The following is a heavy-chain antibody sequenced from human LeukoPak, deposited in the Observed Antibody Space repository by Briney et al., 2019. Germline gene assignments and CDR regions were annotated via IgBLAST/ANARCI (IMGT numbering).Heavy chain of an antibody. D-gene: IGHD2-2*01. CDR2: IHHSGST. Sequence: SETLSLTCAVYVDSFSDHYWTWIRQPPGKGLEWIGEIHHSGSTNYRLSLKSRVSISVDRSKNQFSLKLTSVTAADTAVYYCARSPATSWSNFDYWGQGTLVTVSA. V-gene: IGHV4-34*01. J-gene: IGHJ4*02. CDR3: ARSPATSWSNFDY. CDR1: VDSFSDHY.